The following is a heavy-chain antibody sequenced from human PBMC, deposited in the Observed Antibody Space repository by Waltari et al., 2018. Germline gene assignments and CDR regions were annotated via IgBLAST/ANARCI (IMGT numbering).Heavy chain of an antibody. J-gene: IGHJ4*02. CDR3: ARGPSGVDYFGY. V-gene: IGHV1-69*08. Sequence: QVQLVQSGAEVKKPGSSVKVSCKASGGTFSSYAISWVRQARGQGLEWMGRIIPILGTGNHAHKFHGRVTITADKSTVTAYMELSSLRSEETSVYYCARGPSGVDYFGYWGQGTLVTVSS. CDR1: GGTFSSYA. D-gene: IGHD2-21*01. CDR2: IIPILGTG.